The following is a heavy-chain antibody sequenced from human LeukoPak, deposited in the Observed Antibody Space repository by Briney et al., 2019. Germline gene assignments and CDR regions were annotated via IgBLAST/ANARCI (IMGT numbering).Heavy chain of an antibody. J-gene: IGHJ3*02. CDR1: GVSISSGGYY. Sequence: SETLSLTCTVSGVSISSGGYYWSWLRQPPGKGLEWIGYIYHSGSTYYNPSLKSRVTISVDRSKNQFSLKLSSVTAADTAVYYCAKIMEDEWLVRMKHAFDIWGQGTMVTVSS. CDR2: IYHSGST. D-gene: IGHD6-19*01. CDR3: AKIMEDEWLVRMKHAFDI. V-gene: IGHV4-30-2*01.